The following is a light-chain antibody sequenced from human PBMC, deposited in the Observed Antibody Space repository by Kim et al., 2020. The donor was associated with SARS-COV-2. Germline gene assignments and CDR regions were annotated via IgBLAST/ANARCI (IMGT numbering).Light chain of an antibody. CDR3: QQYGASPLT. CDR2: GAS. V-gene: IGKV3-20*01. Sequence: PGERATLSCRASQSVGNNYLAGYQQRPGQTPRLLISGASTRATGVPDRFSGSGSGTDFTLTISRLEPEDFAVYYCQQYGASPLTFGQGTRLEIK. J-gene: IGKJ5*01. CDR1: QSVGNNY.